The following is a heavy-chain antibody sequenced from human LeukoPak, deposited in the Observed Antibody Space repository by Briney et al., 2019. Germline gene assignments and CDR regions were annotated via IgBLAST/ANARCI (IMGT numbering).Heavy chain of an antibody. V-gene: IGHV4-39*07. CDR2: IYYSGST. J-gene: IGHJ2*01. D-gene: IGHD3-9*01. Sequence: SETLSLTCTVSGGSISSSSYYWGWIRQPPGKGLEWIGSIYYSGSTYYNPSLKSRVTISVDTSKNQFSLKLSSVTAADTAVYYCARVYYDILTGAPGWYFDLWGRGTLVTVSS. CDR1: GGSISSSSYY. CDR3: ARVYYDILTGAPGWYFDL.